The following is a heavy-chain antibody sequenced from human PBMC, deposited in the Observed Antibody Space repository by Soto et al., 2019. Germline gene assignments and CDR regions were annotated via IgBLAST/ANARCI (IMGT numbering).Heavy chain of an antibody. CDR2: IWYDGSNK. CDR1: GFTFSSYG. CDR3: ARDESHYDILTGYYRVIDY. J-gene: IGHJ4*02. D-gene: IGHD3-9*01. V-gene: IGHV3-33*01. Sequence: GGSLRLSCAASGFTFSSYGMHWVRQAPGKGLEWVAVIWYDGSNKYYADSVKGRFTISRDNSKNTLYLQMNSLRAEDTAVYYCARDESHYDILTGYYRVIDYWGQGTLVTVSS.